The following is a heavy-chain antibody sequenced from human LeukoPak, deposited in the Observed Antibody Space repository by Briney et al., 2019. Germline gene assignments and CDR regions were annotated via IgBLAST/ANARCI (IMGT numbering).Heavy chain of an antibody. CDR3: ARGGRKYCADDCYTVDY. Sequence: SETLSLTCAVSRGSISSGGYYWTWIRQHPGKGLEWIGYIYNSGNTHYNPSLESRVTLSIDTSKNQFSLKLSSVTAADTAVYYCARGGRKYCADDCYTVDYWGQGTLVTVSS. D-gene: IGHD2-21*02. CDR1: RGSISSGGYY. J-gene: IGHJ4*02. V-gene: IGHV4-31*11. CDR2: IYNSGNT.